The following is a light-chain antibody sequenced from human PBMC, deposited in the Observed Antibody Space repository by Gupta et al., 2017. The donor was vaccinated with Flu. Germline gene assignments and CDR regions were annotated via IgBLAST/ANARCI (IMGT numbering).Light chain of an antibody. J-gene: IGKJ2*01. CDR2: DAS. Sequence: ELVLTHSPATLSLSPGERATLSCGASQSVSSSYLAWYQQKPGLAPRLLIYDASSRATGIPDSFSGSGSGTDFTLTISRREPEDFAVYYCQQYGSSPPYTFGQGTKLEIK. V-gene: IGKV3D-20*01. CDR1: QSVSSSY. CDR3: QQYGSSPPYT.